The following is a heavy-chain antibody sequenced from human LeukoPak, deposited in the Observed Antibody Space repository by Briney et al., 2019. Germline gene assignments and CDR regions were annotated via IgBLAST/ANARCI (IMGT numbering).Heavy chain of an antibody. D-gene: IGHD2-15*01. CDR3: ARDKGDCSGGSCYDAFDI. J-gene: IGHJ3*02. V-gene: IGHV3-7*01. CDR2: IKQDGSEK. CDR1: GFTFSSYW. Sequence: PGRSLRLSCAASGFTFSSYWMSWVRQAPGKGLEWVANIKQDGSEKYYVDSVKGRFTISRDNAKNSLYLQMNSLRAEGTAVYYCARDKGDCSGGSCYDAFDIWGQGTMVTVSS.